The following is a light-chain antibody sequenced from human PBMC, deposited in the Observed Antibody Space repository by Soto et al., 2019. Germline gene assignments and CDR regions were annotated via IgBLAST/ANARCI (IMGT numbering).Light chain of an antibody. CDR1: TSNIGSNT. CDR2: DNN. V-gene: IGLV1-44*01. CDR3: AAWDDSLVGLV. Sequence: QSVLTQPPSASGTPGQRVTISCSGSTSNIGSNTVNWYQQLPGTAPKLLIYDNNQRPSGVPDRFSGSKSGTSASLAISGLQYEDEADYFCAAWDDSLVGLVFGGGTKLTVL. J-gene: IGLJ2*01.